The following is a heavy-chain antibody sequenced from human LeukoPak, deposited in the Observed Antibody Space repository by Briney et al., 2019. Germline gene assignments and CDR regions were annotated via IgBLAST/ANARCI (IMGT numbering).Heavy chain of an antibody. J-gene: IGHJ4*02. V-gene: IGHV3-21*01. Sequence: GGSLRLSCAASGFTFSSYSMNWVRQAPGKGLEWVSSISSSSSYIYYADSVKGRFTISRGNAKNSLYLQMNSLRAEDTAVYYCARLEFPHLDYWGQGTLVTVSS. CDR1: GFTFSSYS. CDR3: ARLEFPHLDY. D-gene: IGHD2-21*01. CDR2: ISSSSSYI.